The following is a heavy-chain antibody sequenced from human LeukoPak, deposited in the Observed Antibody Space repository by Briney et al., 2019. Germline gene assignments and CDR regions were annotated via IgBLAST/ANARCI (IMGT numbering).Heavy chain of an antibody. V-gene: IGHV3-30*14. Sequence: GGSLRLSCAASGFTFSSYAMHWVRQAPGKGLEWVAVISYDGSNKYYADSVKGRFTISRDNSKNTLYLQMNSLRAEDTAVYYCARQAVAGPKEHYFDYWGQGTLVTVSS. J-gene: IGHJ4*02. CDR1: GFTFSSYA. CDR3: ARQAVAGPKEHYFDY. CDR2: ISYDGSNK. D-gene: IGHD6-19*01.